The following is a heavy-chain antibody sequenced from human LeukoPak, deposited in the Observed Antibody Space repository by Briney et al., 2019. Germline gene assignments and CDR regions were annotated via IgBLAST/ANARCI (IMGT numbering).Heavy chain of an antibody. J-gene: IGHJ4*02. Sequence: AGGSLSLSRADSGFTFSNYWMSWVRQAPGRGLEWVANIKEDGSMKQYVDSVRGRFTISRDNAKRSLYLQMSSLKAEDSAVYYCARDEISGYFVYWGQGTLVTVSS. V-gene: IGHV3-7*01. CDR1: GFTFSNYW. CDR2: IKEDGSMK. D-gene: IGHD1-26*01. CDR3: ARDEISGYFVY.